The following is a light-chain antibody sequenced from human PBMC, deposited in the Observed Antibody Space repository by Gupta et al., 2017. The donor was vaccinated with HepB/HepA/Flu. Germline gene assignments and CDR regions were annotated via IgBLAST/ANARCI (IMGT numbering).Light chain of an antibody. Sequence: EIVLTQTPGILSLSPGEGATLSCKASQTVISDYVAWYQQKPGQAPRLLVYGASRRATDIPDRFSGSGSGTEFTLTIRRLEPEDFAIYYCQQDGSSPVTFGQGTRLEIK. CDR2: GAS. V-gene: IGKV3-20*01. J-gene: IGKJ5*01. CDR3: QQDGSSPVT. CDR1: QTVISDY.